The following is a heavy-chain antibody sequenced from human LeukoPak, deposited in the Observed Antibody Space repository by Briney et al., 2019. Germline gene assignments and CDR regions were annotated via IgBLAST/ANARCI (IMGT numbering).Heavy chain of an antibody. CDR1: GYTFTSYA. CDR2: INPNSGGT. Sequence: ASVKVSCKASGYTFTSYAMNWVRQAPGQGLEWMGWINPNSGGTNYAQKFQGRVTMTRDTSISTAYMELSRLRSDDTAVYYCARDFTIWSHDYWGQGTLVTVSS. V-gene: IGHV1-2*02. CDR3: ARDFTIWSHDY. J-gene: IGHJ4*02. D-gene: IGHD2-21*01.